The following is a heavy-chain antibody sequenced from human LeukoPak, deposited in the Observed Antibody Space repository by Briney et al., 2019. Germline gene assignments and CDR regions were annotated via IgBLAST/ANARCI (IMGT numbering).Heavy chain of an antibody. CDR2: ISSSGSTI. D-gene: IGHD4-11*01. CDR1: GFTFSDYY. J-gene: IGHJ6*03. Sequence: GGSLRLSCAASGFTFSDYYMSWIRQAPGKGVEWVSYISSSGSTIYYADSVKGRFTIARDNAKNSLYLQMNSLRAEDTAVYYCARDPMTTEGYYYYYMDVWGKGTTVTVSS. V-gene: IGHV3-11*04. CDR3: ARDPMTTEGYYYYYMDV.